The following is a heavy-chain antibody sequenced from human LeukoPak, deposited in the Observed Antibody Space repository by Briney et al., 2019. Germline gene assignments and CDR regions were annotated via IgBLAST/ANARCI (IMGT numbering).Heavy chain of an antibody. V-gene: IGHV4-38-2*01. CDR3: ARLTVAGTWGTDP. J-gene: IGHJ5*02. CDR1: GYSISSGYY. D-gene: IGHD6-19*01. CDR2: IYHSGST. Sequence: SETLSLTCAVSGYSISSGYYWGWIRQPPGKGLEWIGSIYHSGSTHYNPSLKSRVTISVDTSKNQFSLKLSSVTAADTAVYYCARLTVAGTWGTDPWGQGTLVTVSS.